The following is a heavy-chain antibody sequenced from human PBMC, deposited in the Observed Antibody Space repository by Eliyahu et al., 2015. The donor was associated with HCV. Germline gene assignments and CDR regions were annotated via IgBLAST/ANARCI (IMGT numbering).Heavy chain of an antibody. Sequence: QVQLVQSGAEVKMPGASVKVSCRASGYTFTAHFMHWVRQAPGQGLEWMGWINPNSGDTNYAQKFRGRVTLTRDTSITTAYMELSRLRSDDTAVYYCARAAYCAAPCYFYFDYWAQGTLVTVSS. CDR3: ARAAYCAAPCYFYFDY. CDR1: GYTFTAHF. CDR2: INPNSGDT. D-gene: IGHD2-21*01. V-gene: IGHV1-2*02. J-gene: IGHJ4*02.